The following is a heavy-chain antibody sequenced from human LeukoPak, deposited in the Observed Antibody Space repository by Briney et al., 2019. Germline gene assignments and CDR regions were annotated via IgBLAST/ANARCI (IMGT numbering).Heavy chain of an antibody. CDR3: ARVLGGGEGVYFDY. D-gene: IGHD2-21*01. CDR2: IYYSGST. Sequence: SETLSLTCTVSGGSISSYYWSWIRQPPGKGLEWIGYIYYSGSTNYNPSLKSRVTISVDTSKNQFSLKLSSVTAADTAVYYCARVLGGGEGVYFDYWGQGTLVTVSS. CDR1: GGSISSYY. V-gene: IGHV4-59*01. J-gene: IGHJ4*02.